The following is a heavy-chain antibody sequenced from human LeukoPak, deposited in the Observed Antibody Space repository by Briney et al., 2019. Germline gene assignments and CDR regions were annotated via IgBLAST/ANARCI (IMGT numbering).Heavy chain of an antibody. D-gene: IGHD6-13*01. CDR3: ARDGGIAAATYLFDY. CDR1: GFTFSSYA. CDR2: ISYDGSNK. Sequence: PGRSLRLSCADSGFTFSSYAMHWVRQAPGKGLEWVAVISYDGSNKYYADSVKGRFTISRDNSKNTLYLQMNSLRAEDTAVYYCARDGGIAAATYLFDYWGQGTLVTVSS. V-gene: IGHV3-30*04. J-gene: IGHJ4*02.